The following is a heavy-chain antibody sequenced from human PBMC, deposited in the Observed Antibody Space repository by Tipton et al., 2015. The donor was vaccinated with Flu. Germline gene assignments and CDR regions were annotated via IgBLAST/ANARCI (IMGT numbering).Heavy chain of an antibody. J-gene: IGHJ5*02. D-gene: IGHD2/OR15-2a*01. CDR3: ARHTNKSNWFDP. CDR2: IYTSGST. CDR1: GGSISSGSYY. Sequence: TLSLTCTVSGGSISSGSYYWSWIRQPAGKGLEWIGRIYTSGSTSYNPSLKSRVTISVDTSKNQFSLKLSSVTAADTAVYYCARHTNKSNWFDPWGQGTLVTVSS. V-gene: IGHV4-61*02.